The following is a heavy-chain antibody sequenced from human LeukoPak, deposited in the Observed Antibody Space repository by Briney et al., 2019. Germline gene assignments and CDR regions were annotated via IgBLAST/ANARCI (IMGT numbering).Heavy chain of an antibody. D-gene: IGHD2-21*01. CDR1: GFTFSSYA. CDR2: ISYDGSNK. Sequence: GGSLRLSCAASGFTFSSYAIHWVRQAPGKGLEWVAVISYDGSNKYYADSVKGRFTISRDNSKNTLYLQMSSLRAEDTAVYYCARIPNHWFDPWGQGTLVTVSS. V-gene: IGHV3-30*04. J-gene: IGHJ5*02. CDR3: ARIPNHWFDP.